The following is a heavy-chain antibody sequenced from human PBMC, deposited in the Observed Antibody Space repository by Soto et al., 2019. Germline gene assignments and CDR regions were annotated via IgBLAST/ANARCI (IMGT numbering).Heavy chain of an antibody. CDR2: IYHSGST. Sequence: PSETLSLTCAVSSGSISSSNWWSWVRQPPGKGLEWIGEIYHSGSTNYNPSLKSRVTISVDTSKNQFSLKLSSVTAVDTAVYYCARGGDSGEFDYWGQGTLVTVPS. CDR1: SGSISSSNW. D-gene: IGHD1-26*01. V-gene: IGHV4-4*02. CDR3: ARGGDSGEFDY. J-gene: IGHJ4*02.